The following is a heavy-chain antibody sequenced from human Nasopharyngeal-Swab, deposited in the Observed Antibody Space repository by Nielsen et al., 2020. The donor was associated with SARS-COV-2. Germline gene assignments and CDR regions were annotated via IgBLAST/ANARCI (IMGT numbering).Heavy chain of an antibody. Sequence: VRQMPGKGLEWMGRIDPSDSYTNYSPSFQGHVTISADKSITIAYIQWSSLKASDTAMYYCARRTGDSTLGDAFDIWGQGTMVTVSS. V-gene: IGHV5-10-1*01. D-gene: IGHD4-17*01. CDR3: ARRTGDSTLGDAFDI. J-gene: IGHJ3*02. CDR2: IDPSDSYT.